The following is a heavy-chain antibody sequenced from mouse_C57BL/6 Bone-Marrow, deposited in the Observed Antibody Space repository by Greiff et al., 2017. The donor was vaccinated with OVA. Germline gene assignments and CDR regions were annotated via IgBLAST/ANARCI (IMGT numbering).Heavy chain of an antibody. D-gene: IGHD1-1*01. Sequence: QVQLQQPGAELVKPGASVKLSCKASGYTFTSYWMHWVKQRPGQGLEWIGMIHPNSGSTNYNEKFKSKATLTVDKSSSTAYMQLSSLTSEDSAVYYCARRENYGSSYGGYFDYWGQGTSVTVSS. CDR3: ARRENYGSSYGGYFDY. CDR1: GYTFTSYW. V-gene: IGHV1-64*01. CDR2: IHPNSGST. J-gene: IGHJ4*01.